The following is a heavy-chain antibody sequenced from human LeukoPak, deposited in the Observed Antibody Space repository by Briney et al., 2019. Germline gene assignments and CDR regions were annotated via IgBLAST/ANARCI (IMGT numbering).Heavy chain of an antibody. Sequence: GSVKVSCKASGYTFTNYGISWVRQAPGQGLEWMGWISAYNGNTHYAQNLQGRVTMTTDTSTSTAYMELKSLRSDDTAVYYCARGGHRRYYYTSGSAFDPWGQGTLVTVSS. CDR2: ISAYNGNT. CDR3: ARGGHRRYYYTSGSAFDP. V-gene: IGHV1-18*01. D-gene: IGHD3-10*01. J-gene: IGHJ5*02. CDR1: GYTFTNYG.